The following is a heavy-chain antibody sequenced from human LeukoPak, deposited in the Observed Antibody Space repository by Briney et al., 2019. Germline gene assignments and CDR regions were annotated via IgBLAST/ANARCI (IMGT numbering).Heavy chain of an antibody. D-gene: IGHD3-3*01. V-gene: IGHV4-34*01. CDR3: ARGRYDFWSGYKSTVFDY. J-gene: IGHJ4*02. CDR1: GESFNGYY. Sequence: PSETLSLTCTVYGESFNGYYWNWIRQPPGKGLEWIGEINHSGSTNYNPSLKSRVSISVDTSKNQFSLKLSSATAADTAVYYCARGRYDFWSGYKSTVFDYWGQGTLVTVSS. CDR2: INHSGST.